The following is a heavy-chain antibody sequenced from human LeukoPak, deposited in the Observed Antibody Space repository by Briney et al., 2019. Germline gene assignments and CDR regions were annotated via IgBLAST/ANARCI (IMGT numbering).Heavy chain of an antibody. CDR3: AKLDADIVVVPAAPDP. V-gene: IGHV3-23*01. CDR2: ISGSGGST. J-gene: IGHJ5*02. Sequence: GGSLRLSCAASGFTFSSYAMSWVRQAPGKGLEWVSAISGSGGSTYYADSVKGRFTISRDNPKNTLYLQMNSLRAEDTAVYYCAKLDADIVVVPAAPDPWGQGTLVTVSS. CDR1: GFTFSSYA. D-gene: IGHD2-2*01.